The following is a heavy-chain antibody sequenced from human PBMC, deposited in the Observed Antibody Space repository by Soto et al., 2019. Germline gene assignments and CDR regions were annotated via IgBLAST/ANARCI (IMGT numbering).Heavy chain of an antibody. CDR3: ARELGYCSSTSCYIRYYYGMDV. V-gene: IGHV4-34*01. CDR1: GGSFSGYY. D-gene: IGHD2-2*02. Sequence: KASETLSLTCAVYGGSFSGYYWSWIRQPPGKGLEWIGEINHSGSTNYNPSLKSRVTISVDTSKNQFSLKLSSVTAADTAVYYCARELGYCSSTSCYIRYYYGMDVWGQGTTVTVSS. CDR2: INHSGST. J-gene: IGHJ6*02.